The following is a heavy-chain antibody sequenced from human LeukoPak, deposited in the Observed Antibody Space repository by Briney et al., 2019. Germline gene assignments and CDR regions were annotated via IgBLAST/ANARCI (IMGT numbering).Heavy chain of an antibody. D-gene: IGHD4-11*01. Sequence: GGSLRLSCSASGFTFSSYAMRWVRQAPGKGLEYISGISSDGDSTYFTDSVKGRFTISRDNSKNTLYLQMNSLRAEDTAVYYCARDGPDDYSNYGYWGQGTLVTVSS. J-gene: IGHJ4*02. CDR1: GFTFSSYA. CDR3: ARDGPDDYSNYGY. CDR2: ISSDGDST. V-gene: IGHV3-64*04.